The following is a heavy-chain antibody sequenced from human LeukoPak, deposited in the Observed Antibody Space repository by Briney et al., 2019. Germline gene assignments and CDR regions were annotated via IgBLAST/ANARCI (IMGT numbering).Heavy chain of an antibody. CDR2: IKQDATEE. CDR3: ARTRSIQLWTFDY. CDR1: GITFSNYW. V-gene: IGHV3-7*04. Sequence: GGSLRPSCAASGITFSNYWMSWVRQAPGKGLEWVANIKQDATEEYYVDSVKGRFTISRDNARNSLYLQMNSLRAEDTAVYCCARTRSIQLWTFDYWGQGALVTVSS. D-gene: IGHD5-18*01. J-gene: IGHJ4*02.